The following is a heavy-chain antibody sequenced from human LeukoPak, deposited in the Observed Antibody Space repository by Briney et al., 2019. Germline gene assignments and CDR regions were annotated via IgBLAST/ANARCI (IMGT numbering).Heavy chain of an antibody. Sequence: GGSLRLSCAASGFTFSSYAMHWVRQAPGKGLEWVAVISYDGNSRKYADSVKGRFIVSRDNSKNTLYLQMNSLRSEDTAVYYCASDSAWNLHGGYLDHWGQGTLVSVSS. V-gene: IGHV3-30*04. D-gene: IGHD2-15*01. CDR1: GFTFSSYA. CDR2: ISYDGNSR. CDR3: ASDSAWNLHGGYLDH. J-gene: IGHJ4*02.